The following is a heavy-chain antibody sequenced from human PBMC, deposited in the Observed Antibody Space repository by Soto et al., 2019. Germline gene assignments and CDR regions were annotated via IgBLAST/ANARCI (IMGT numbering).Heavy chain of an antibody. V-gene: IGHV4-39*02. J-gene: IGHJ3*02. D-gene: IGHD2-15*01. CDR1: EGSINWSPDY. CDR2: VHYTAST. Sequence: SETLSLTCTVSEGSINWSPDYWGWLRQPPGKEPQWIASVHYTASTTYYNPSLKSRVTISVDTSKNQFSLNLRSVTAADTAIYYCARATPGYPGRAFQIWGQGKMVTV. CDR3: ARATPGYPGRAFQI.